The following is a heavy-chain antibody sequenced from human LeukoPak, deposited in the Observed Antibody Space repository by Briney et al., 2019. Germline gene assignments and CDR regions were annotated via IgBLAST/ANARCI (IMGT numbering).Heavy chain of an antibody. V-gene: IGHV3-7*01. J-gene: IGHJ6*02. Sequence: TGGSLRLSCAASGFTLSDYWMSWVRQVPGKGLEWVANMNRDGSEKNYVDSVKGRFTISRDNAKNSVYLQMNSLRVEDTAVYYCARDGGIIRFGGQDVWGQGTTSPSP. D-gene: IGHD3-16*01. CDR1: GFTLSDYW. CDR2: MNRDGSEK. CDR3: ARDGGIIRFGGQDV.